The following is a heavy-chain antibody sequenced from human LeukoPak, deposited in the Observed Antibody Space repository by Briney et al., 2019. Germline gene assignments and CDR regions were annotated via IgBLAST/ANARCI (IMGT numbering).Heavy chain of an antibody. J-gene: IGHJ4*02. Sequence: GGSLRLSCAASGFTFSSYAMSWVRQAPGKELEWVSAISGSGGSTYYADSVKGRFTISRDNSKNTLYLQMNSLRAEDTAVYYCAKEMEYYDSSGYYARTGLFDYWGQGTLVTVSS. CDR1: GFTFSSYA. V-gene: IGHV3-23*01. D-gene: IGHD3-22*01. CDR3: AKEMEYYDSSGYYARTGLFDY. CDR2: ISGSGGST.